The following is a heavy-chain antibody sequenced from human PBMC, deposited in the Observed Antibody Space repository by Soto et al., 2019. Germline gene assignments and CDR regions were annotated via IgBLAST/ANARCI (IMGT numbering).Heavy chain of an antibody. CDR3: AKDRGVEVTTRFFDY. Sequence: PGGSLRLSCAASGFLFNSRAMSWVRQAPGKGLEWVAAISGRGSSTYYLDSVKGRFIVSRDNSKNKLYLQMNGLRAEDTAVYYCAKDRGVEVTTRFFDYWGQGTLVTVSS. D-gene: IGHD4-17*01. CDR2: ISGRGSST. J-gene: IGHJ4*02. V-gene: IGHV3-23*01. CDR1: GFLFNSRA.